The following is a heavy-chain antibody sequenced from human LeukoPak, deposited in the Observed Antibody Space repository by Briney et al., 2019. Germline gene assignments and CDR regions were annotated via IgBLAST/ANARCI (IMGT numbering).Heavy chain of an antibody. D-gene: IGHD1-26*01. V-gene: IGHV4-59*01. J-gene: IGHJ5*02. CDR3: VRDPDDEGGWFDP. CDR1: GGSISSYY. Sequence: SETLSLTCTVSGGSISSYYWSWIRQPPGKGLEWIGYIYYSGSTNYNPSLKSRVTISVDTSKNQFSLKLSSVTAADTAVYYCVRDPDDEGGWFDPWGQGTLVTVSS. CDR2: IYYSGST.